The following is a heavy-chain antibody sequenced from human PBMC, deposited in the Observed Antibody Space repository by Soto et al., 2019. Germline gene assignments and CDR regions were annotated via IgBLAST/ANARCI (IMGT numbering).Heavy chain of an antibody. Sequence: QVQLVESGGGVVQPGTSLRLSCLASGFRFRSYVMSWVRQPPGKGLEWVALTSYDGTNKYYGDSVTGRFTVSRDNSKYTLHLQMDSLRPEDTALYYCARWGTTGGFDLWGQGTLVSVSS. CDR1: GFRFRSYV. V-gene: IGHV3-30*19. CDR3: ARWGTTGGFDL. D-gene: IGHD3-16*01. CDR2: TSYDGTNK. J-gene: IGHJ4*02.